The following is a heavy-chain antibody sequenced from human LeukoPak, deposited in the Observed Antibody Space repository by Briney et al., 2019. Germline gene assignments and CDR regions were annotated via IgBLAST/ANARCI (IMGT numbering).Heavy chain of an antibody. J-gene: IGHJ6*03. V-gene: IGHV3-66*02. CDR1: GFTVSSNY. D-gene: IGHD3-10*01. CDR3: ARGEYYYYYYMDV. CDR2: FYSGGYT. Sequence: GGSLRLSCAASGFTVSSNYMSWIRQAPGKGLEWVSIFYSGGYTYYADSVKGRFTISRDNSKNTLYLQMNSLRAEDTAVYCCARGEYYYYYYMDVWGRGTTVTVSS.